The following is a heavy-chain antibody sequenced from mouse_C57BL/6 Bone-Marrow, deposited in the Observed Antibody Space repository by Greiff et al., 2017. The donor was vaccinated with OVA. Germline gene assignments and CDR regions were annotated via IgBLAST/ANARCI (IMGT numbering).Heavy chain of an antibody. CDR1: GFTFSDFY. CDR3: ARESWARAMDY. J-gene: IGHJ4*01. V-gene: IGHV7-1*01. Sequence: EVKLVESGGGLVQSGRSLRLSCATSGFTFSDFYMEWVRQAPGKGLEWIAASRNKANDYTTEYSASVKGRFIVSRDTSQSILYLQMNALRAEDTAIYYCARESWARAMDYWGQGTSVTVSS. D-gene: IGHD4-1*01. CDR2: SRNKANDYTT.